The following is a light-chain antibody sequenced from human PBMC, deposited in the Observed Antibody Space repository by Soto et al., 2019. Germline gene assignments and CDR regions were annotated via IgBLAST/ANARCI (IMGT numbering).Light chain of an antibody. J-gene: IGKJ4*01. CDR2: DAS. Sequence: EIVLTQSPATLSLSPGERATLSCRASQSVSSYVAWYQQKPGQAPRLLIYDASNRATGIPARFSGSGSGTDFTLTISSLEPEDFAVYYCQQRSNWPPHTFGGGTKVEIK. CDR3: QQRSNWPPHT. CDR1: QSVSSY. V-gene: IGKV3-11*01.